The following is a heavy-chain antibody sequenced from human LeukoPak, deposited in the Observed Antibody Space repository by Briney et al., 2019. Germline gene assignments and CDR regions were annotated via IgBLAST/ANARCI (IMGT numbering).Heavy chain of an antibody. Sequence: SETLSLTCTVSGGSISSSSYYWGWIRQPPGQGLEWIGSIYYSGSTYYNPSLKSRVTISVDTSKNQFSLKLSSVTAADTAVYYCARVPYCSGGSCYPWAWFDPWGQGTLVTVSS. J-gene: IGHJ5*02. CDR2: IYYSGST. V-gene: IGHV4-39*07. CDR3: ARVPYCSGGSCYPWAWFDP. CDR1: GGSISSSSYY. D-gene: IGHD2-15*01.